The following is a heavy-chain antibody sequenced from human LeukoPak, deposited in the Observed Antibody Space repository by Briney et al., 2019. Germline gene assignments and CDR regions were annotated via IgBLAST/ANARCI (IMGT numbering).Heavy chain of an antibody. CDR1: GFTFSDAW. Sequence: GGSLRLSCVGSGFTFSDAWMSWVRPAPGKGLEWVGRIKSKSDGGTIDYAAPVKGRFTISRDDSSNTLYLQMNSLKTEDTAVYYCTTRRQDGWWGQGTLVTVS. V-gene: IGHV3-15*01. CDR2: IKSKSDGGTI. J-gene: IGHJ4*02. D-gene: IGHD2-15*01. CDR3: TTRRQDGW.